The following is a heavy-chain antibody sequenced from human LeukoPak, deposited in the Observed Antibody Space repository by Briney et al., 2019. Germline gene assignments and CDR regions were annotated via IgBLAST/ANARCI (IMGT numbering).Heavy chain of an antibody. V-gene: IGHV3-48*03. CDR2: IRASGRTN. CDR3: ARSYGTYNWFDS. Sequence: PGGSLRLSCDASEFIFSDYDMNWVRQAPGKGLEWVAHIRASGRTNYYADSLKGRFTISRDNSKDTLYVQMNSLRAEDTAVYYCARSYGTYNWFDSWGQGTLVTVSS. J-gene: IGHJ5*01. CDR1: EFIFSDYD. D-gene: IGHD1-14*01.